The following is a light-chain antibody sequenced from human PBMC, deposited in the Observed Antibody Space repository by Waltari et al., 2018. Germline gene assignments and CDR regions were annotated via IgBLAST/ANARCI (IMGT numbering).Light chain of an antibody. J-gene: IGKJ1*01. CDR3: QKYERLPAT. Sequence: EIVLTQSPGTLSLSPGDRATLSCRASQSVSSNYLAWYQQKPGQAPRLLIYGASTRAAGIPDRFSGSGSGTDFSLTISRLEPEDFAVYYCQKYERLPATFGQGTKVEIK. V-gene: IGKV3-20*01. CDR1: QSVSSNY. CDR2: GAS.